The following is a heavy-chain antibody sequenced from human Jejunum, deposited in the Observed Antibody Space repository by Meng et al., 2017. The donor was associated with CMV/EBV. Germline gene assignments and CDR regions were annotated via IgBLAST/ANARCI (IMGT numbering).Heavy chain of an antibody. D-gene: IGHD6-13*01. Sequence: SGASIHSSNWGNWVRQTPGKGLEWIGEVYHSGSTSYNPSLKSRVTISVDKSKNQFSLKLNSVTAADTAVYYCARDEPGLAAAGALQHWGRGTLVTVSS. CDR1: GASIHSSNW. CDR2: VYHSGST. V-gene: IGHV4-4*02. CDR3: ARDEPGLAAAGALQH. J-gene: IGHJ1*01.